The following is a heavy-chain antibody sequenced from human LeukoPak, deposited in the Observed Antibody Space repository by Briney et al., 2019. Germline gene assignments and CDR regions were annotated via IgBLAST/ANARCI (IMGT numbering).Heavy chain of an antibody. D-gene: IGHD5-12*01. CDR2: INPNSGGT. Sequence: ASVKVSCKASGYTFTGYYMHWVRQAPGQGLEWMGWINPNSGGTSYAQKFQGRVTMTRDTSISTAYMELSRLRSDDTAVYYCARVGWSGYDYYYYMDVWGKGTTVTISS. V-gene: IGHV1-2*02. CDR1: GYTFTGYY. CDR3: ARVGWSGYDYYYYMDV. J-gene: IGHJ6*03.